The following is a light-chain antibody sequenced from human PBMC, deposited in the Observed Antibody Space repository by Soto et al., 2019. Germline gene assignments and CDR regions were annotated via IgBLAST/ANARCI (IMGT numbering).Light chain of an antibody. Sequence: EILFTQSPGTLSLSPGERATLSCRASQSVSSSYLAWYQQKPGEAPRLLIYGASSRDTGIPDRFSGRGSGTDFTLTISRLEPEDFEVYSCQQYGSYALTFGGGTKVDI. CDR3: QQYGSYALT. CDR1: QSVSSSY. CDR2: GAS. J-gene: IGKJ4*01. V-gene: IGKV3-20*01.